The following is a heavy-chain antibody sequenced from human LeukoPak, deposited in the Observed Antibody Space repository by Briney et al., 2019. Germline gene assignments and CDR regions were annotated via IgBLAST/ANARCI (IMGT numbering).Heavy chain of an antibody. CDR1: GDSVSSNSAA. D-gene: IGHD6-19*01. Sequence: SQTLSLTCAISGDSVSSNSAAWNWIRQSPSRGLEWLGRTYCRSKWYNDYAVSVKSRITINPDTSKNQFSLQLNSVTPEDTAVYYCARVIERRDGYSSGTHWFDPWGQGTLVTVSS. V-gene: IGHV6-1*01. J-gene: IGHJ5*02. CDR2: TYCRSKWYN. CDR3: ARVIERRDGYSSGTHWFDP.